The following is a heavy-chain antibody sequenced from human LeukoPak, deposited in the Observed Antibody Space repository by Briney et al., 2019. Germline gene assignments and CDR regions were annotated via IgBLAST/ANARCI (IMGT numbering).Heavy chain of an antibody. D-gene: IGHD2-15*01. CDR1: GFTFSSYA. Sequence: PGGSLRLSCAASGFTFSSYAMNWVRQVPGRGLEWVSGISASGGTTYYADSVKGRFTISRDNSKNTLYLQMNSLRAEDTAVYYCARRDGSCYYSDYWGQGTLVTVSS. CDR2: ISASGGTT. V-gene: IGHV3-23*01. CDR3: ARRDGSCYYSDY. J-gene: IGHJ4*02.